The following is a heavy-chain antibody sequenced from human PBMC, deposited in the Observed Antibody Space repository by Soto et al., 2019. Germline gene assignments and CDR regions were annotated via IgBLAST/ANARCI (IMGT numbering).Heavy chain of an antibody. CDR3: ARGYYTSWYWFDR. Sequence: QVQLQESGPGLVKPSETLSLTCTVSVSGGSVSTGVHYWSWIRQPPGKGLEWIGYIYYSGSANYNPSLKSRVTISVDTSKNQFSLKLTSVTAADTAVYYCARGYYTSWYWFDRWGRGTLVTVSS. CDR1: GGSVSTGVHY. D-gene: IGHD6-13*01. CDR2: IYYSGSA. V-gene: IGHV4-61*08. J-gene: IGHJ2*01.